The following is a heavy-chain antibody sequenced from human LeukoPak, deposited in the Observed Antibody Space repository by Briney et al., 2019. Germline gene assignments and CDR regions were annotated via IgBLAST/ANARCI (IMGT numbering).Heavy chain of an antibody. Sequence: GGSLRLSCAASGFTFSTYAMTWLPQAPGKGLECVSTISGSGGSTHYADSVKGRFIISRDTSKNTVYLLMNSLRAEDTAVYYCAKCALGDYVGPHDYWGQGTLVTVSS. J-gene: IGHJ4*02. CDR2: ISGSGGST. V-gene: IGHV3-23*01. CDR1: GFTFSTYA. D-gene: IGHD4-17*01. CDR3: AKCALGDYVGPHDY.